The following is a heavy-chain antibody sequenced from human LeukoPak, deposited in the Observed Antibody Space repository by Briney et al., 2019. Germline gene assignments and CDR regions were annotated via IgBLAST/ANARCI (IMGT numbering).Heavy chain of an antibody. D-gene: IGHD3-9*01. CDR1: GYTFTSYG. V-gene: IGHV1-18*01. CDR2: ISAYNGNT. CDR3: AIGHILTGYTTFDY. J-gene: IGHJ4*02. Sequence: ASVKVSCKASGYTFTSYGTSWVRQAPGQGLEWMGWISAYNGNTNYAQKLQGRVTMTTDTSTSTAYMELRSLRSDDTAVYYCAIGHILTGYTTFDYWGQGTLVTVSS.